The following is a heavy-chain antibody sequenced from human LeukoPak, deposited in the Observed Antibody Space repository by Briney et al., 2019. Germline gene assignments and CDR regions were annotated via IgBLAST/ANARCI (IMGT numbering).Heavy chain of an antibody. J-gene: IGHJ4*02. CDR3: AREVVPAAAIDY. V-gene: IGHV3-30-3*01. CDR2: ISYDGSNK. D-gene: IGHD2-2*01. Sequence: GGALRLSFAASGFTFSSYAMHWVRPAPGKGLGWVAVISYDGSNKYYSDSVKGRFTISRDNSKNTLYLQMNSLRAEDTAVYYCAREVVPAAAIDYWGQGTLVTVSS. CDR1: GFTFSSYA.